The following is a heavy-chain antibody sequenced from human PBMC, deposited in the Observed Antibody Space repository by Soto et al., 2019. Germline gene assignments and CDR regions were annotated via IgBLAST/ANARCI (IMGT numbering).Heavy chain of an antibody. V-gene: IGHV1-69*01. J-gene: IGHJ6*02. Sequence: QVQLVQSGAEVKKPGYSVKVSCKASGGTFSTYGINWVRQAPGQGLEWMGGIIPIFDTTNYAQKFQGKFTITADESTSTVYMELSSLRSEDTAVYYCARDEAADATSGMGVWGQGTTVTVSS. CDR1: GGTFSTYG. CDR2: IIPIFDTT. CDR3: ARDEAADATSGMGV. D-gene: IGHD6-13*01.